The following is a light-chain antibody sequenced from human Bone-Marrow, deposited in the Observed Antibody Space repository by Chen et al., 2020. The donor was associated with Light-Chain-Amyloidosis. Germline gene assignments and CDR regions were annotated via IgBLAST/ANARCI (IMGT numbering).Light chain of an antibody. CDR3: SSYTITNTLV. J-gene: IGLJ1*01. V-gene: IGLV2-14*01. CDR1: SSDVGGDIH. CDR2: GVT. Sequence: QSARTQPASGSGSPGKSFPFSCPVTSSDVGGDIHVSWSQPPPAKAPKLMIYGVTTRPSGFPDRFSGSKSDNTASLTISGHQTEDEADYFCSSYTITNTLVFGSGTRVTVL.